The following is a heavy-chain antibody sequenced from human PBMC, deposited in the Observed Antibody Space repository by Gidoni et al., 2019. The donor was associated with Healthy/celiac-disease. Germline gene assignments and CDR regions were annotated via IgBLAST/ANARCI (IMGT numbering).Heavy chain of an antibody. CDR2: INHSGST. CDR3: ARLTQWLVFSAFDI. Sequence: QVQLQQVGAGLLKPSETLSLPCAVDGGSFSGYYWSWIRQPPGKGLEWIGEINHSGSTNYNPSLKSRVTISVDTSKNQFSLKLSSVTAADTAVYYCARLTQWLVFSAFDIWGQGTMVTVSS. CDR1: GGSFSGYY. V-gene: IGHV4-34*01. J-gene: IGHJ3*02. D-gene: IGHD6-19*01.